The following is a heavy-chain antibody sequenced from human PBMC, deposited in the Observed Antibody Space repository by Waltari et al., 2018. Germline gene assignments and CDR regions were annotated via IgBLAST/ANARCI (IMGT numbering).Heavy chain of an antibody. CDR1: GFIFRSYW. D-gene: IGHD6-6*01. Sequence: EVQLVESGGGLVQPGGSLRLSCAASGFIFRSYWMHWVRQAPGKGLVWVSRLNDDGSGTTYADSVKGRFSISRDNAKNTLYLQMNSLRAEDTAVYYCAREYSNSRYFDYWGPGTLVTVSS. J-gene: IGHJ4*02. CDR3: AREYSNSRYFDY. V-gene: IGHV3-74*01. CDR2: LNDDGSGT.